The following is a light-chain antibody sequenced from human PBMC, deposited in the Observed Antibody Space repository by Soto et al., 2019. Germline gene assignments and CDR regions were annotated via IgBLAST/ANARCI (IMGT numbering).Light chain of an antibody. CDR3: QQRSNWPPST. Sequence: EIVLTQSPATLSLSPGERATLSCKASQSVSNYLAWYQQKPGQAPRLLIYDASNRATGIPARFSGSGSGTDFTLTISTLEPEDFAVYYCQQRSNWPPSTFGQGTRLEIK. CDR1: QSVSNY. V-gene: IGKV3-11*01. CDR2: DAS. J-gene: IGKJ5*01.